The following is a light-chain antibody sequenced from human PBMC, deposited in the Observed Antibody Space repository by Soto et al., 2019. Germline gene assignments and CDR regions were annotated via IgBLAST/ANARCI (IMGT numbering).Light chain of an antibody. V-gene: IGKV3-15*01. CDR1: QSVSGY. CDR3: QQYNDWPPVYT. Sequence: EIVMTQSPATLSVSPGEGATLSCRASQSVSGYLAWYQQRPGQAPRLLIYGASTRATGIPARFSGSGSGTVFTLTISSLQSEDFGIYYCQQYNDWPPVYTFGQGTKLEIK. CDR2: GAS. J-gene: IGKJ2*01.